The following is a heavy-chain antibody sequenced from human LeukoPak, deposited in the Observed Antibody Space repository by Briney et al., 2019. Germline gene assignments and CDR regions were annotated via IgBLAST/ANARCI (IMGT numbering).Heavy chain of an antibody. CDR2: IYYSGST. Sequence: PSETLSLTCTVSGGSISSYCWSWLRQPPGKGLEWIGYIYYSGSTNYDPSLKSRVTISVDTSKNQFSLKLSSVTAADTAVYYCARTSYDYVWGSYRYWFDYWGQGTLVTVSS. V-gene: IGHV4-59*01. J-gene: IGHJ4*02. D-gene: IGHD3-16*02. CDR1: GGSISSYC. CDR3: ARTSYDYVWGSYRYWFDY.